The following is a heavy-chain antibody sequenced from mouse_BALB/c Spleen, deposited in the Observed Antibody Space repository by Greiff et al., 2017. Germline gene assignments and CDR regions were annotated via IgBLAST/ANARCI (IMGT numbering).Heavy chain of an antibody. V-gene: IGHV2-9*02. Sequence: VHLVESGPGLVAPSQSLSITCTVSGFSLTSYGVHWVRQPPGKGLEWLGVIWAGGSTNYNSALMSRLSISKDNSKSQVFLKMNSLQTDDTAMYYCASPSTMITSGFAYWGQGTLVTVSA. D-gene: IGHD2-4*01. CDR3: ASPSTMITSGFAY. CDR2: IWAGGST. CDR1: GFSLTSYG. J-gene: IGHJ3*01.